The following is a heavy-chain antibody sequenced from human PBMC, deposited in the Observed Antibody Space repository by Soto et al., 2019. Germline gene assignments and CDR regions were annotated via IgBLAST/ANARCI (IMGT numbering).Heavy chain of an antibody. CDR3: GKYSGSYPVYNGMNL. V-gene: IGHV3-23*01. J-gene: IGHJ6*02. D-gene: IGHD1-26*01. CDR2: ISGTSDAA. CDR1: GFPFSTSA. Sequence: PXGFLRLSFAASGFPFSTSAMNWVRQAPGKGLEWVSIISGTSDAAHYAESVKGRFTSSRDNSKNTLYLQMNSLRAEDTAVYYCGKYSGSYPVYNGMNLWGQGTTVTVSS.